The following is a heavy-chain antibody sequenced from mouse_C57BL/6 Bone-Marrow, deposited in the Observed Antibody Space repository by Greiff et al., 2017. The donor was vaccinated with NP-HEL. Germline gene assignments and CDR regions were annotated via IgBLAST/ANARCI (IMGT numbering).Heavy chain of an antibody. D-gene: IGHD1-1*01. CDR3: ARGDYYGSRGGWYFDV. CDR1: GYTFTSYW. CDR2: IDPSDSYT. Sequence: QVQLQQPGAELVMPGASVKLSCKASGYTFTSYWMHWVKQRPGQGLEWIGEIDPSDSYTNYNQKFKGKSTLTVDKSSSTAYMQLSSLTSEDSAVYYCARGDYYGSRGGWYFDVWGTGTTVTVSS. J-gene: IGHJ1*03. V-gene: IGHV1-69*01.